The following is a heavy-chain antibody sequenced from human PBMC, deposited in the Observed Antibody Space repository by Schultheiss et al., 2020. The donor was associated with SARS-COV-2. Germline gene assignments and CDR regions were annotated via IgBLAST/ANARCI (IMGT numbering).Heavy chain of an antibody. J-gene: IGHJ6*02. CDR1: GGSISSGGYY. CDR2: IYYSGST. D-gene: IGHD6-19*01. V-gene: IGHV4-31*03. Sequence: SETLSLTCTVSGGSISSGGYYWSWIRQHPGKGLEWIGYIYYSGSTYYNPSLKSRVTISVDTSKNQFSLKLSSVTAADTAVYYCARAYSSGWRDYYYYGMDVWGQGTTVTVSS. CDR3: ARAYSSGWRDYYYYGMDV.